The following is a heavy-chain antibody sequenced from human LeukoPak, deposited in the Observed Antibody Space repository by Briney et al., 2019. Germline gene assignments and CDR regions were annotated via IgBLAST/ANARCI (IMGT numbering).Heavy chain of an antibody. V-gene: IGHV1-2*02. J-gene: IGHJ4*02. Sequence: ASVKVSCKASGYTFTGYYVHWVRQAPGQGLEWMGWINPNSGGTNYAQKFQGRVTMTRDTSISTAYMELSRLRSDDTAVYYCARKTYYDFWSGYYNYFDYWGQGTLVTVSS. CDR2: INPNSGGT. CDR1: GYTFTGYY. CDR3: ARKTYYDFWSGYYNYFDY. D-gene: IGHD3-3*01.